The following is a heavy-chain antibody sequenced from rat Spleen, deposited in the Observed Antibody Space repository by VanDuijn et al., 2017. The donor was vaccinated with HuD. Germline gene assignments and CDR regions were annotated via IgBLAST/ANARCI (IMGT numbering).Heavy chain of an antibody. D-gene: IGHD2-2*01. J-gene: IGHJ1*01. V-gene: IGHV5-29*01. CDR3: ARAGYLRDWYFDF. CDR2: ISYGDSFGHSST. Sequence: EVQLVESGGGLVQPGGSLKLSCAVSGFTFNSYDMAWVRQAPTKGLEWVATISYGDSFGHSSTYYRDSVKGRFTISRDNAQSTLYLQMDSLRSEDTATYYCARAGYLRDWYFDFWGPGTMVTVSS. CDR1: GFTFNSYD.